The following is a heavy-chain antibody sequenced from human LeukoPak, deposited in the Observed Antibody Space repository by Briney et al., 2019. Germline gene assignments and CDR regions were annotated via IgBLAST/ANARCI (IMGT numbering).Heavy chain of an antibody. CDR2: IYYSGST. D-gene: IGHD4-11*01. CDR3: ARNNYVTHFYGLDV. V-gene: IGHV4-59*01. J-gene: IGHJ6*02. CDR1: DDSISSYY. Sequence: SETLSLTCTVSDDSISSYYWSWIRQPPGKGLEWIAYIYYSGSTNYNPSLKSRVTISVDTSKNQFSLKLSSVTAADAAVYFCARNNYVTHFYGLDVWGQGTTVTVSS.